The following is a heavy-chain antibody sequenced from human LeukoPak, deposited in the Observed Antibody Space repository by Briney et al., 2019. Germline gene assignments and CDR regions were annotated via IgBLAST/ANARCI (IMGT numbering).Heavy chain of an antibody. D-gene: IGHD3-10*01. V-gene: IGHV3-7*01. CDR2: MDPSGSQK. CDR3: AIWASGNY. Sequence: GGSLRLSCAASGFTFNWSWMNWVRQAPGKGLEWVANMDPSGSQKRYVDSVKGRFTISRDNPGTSVYLEINSLRTEDTAIYYCAIWASGNYWGQGTLVTVSS. J-gene: IGHJ4*02. CDR1: GFTFNWSW.